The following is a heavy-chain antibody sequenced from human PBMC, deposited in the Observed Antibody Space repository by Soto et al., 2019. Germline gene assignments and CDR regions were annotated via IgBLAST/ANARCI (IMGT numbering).Heavy chain of an antibody. Sequence: QVQLVQSGAEVKKPGSSVKVSCKASGGTFSSYGISWVRQAPGQGLEWMGRIIPIFGTTNYAQKFQGRVTITADESTRTAYMELSSVTSEDTAVYYCARANRVVGYSDSRAYYDLYYFDYWGQGTLVTVSS. CDR1: GGTFSSYG. CDR3: ARANRVVGYSDSRAYYDLYYFDY. J-gene: IGHJ4*02. CDR2: IIPIFGTT. D-gene: IGHD3-22*01. V-gene: IGHV1-69*01.